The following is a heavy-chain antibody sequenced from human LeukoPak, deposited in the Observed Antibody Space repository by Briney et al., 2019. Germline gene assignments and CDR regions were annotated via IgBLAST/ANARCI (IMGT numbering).Heavy chain of an antibody. Sequence: SETLSLTCTVSGGSISSSSYYWGWIRQPPGKGLGWIGSIYYSGSTYYNPSLKSRVTISVDTSKNQFSLKLSSVTAADTAVYYCARDLYRFGELAYWGQGTLVTVSS. CDR1: GGSISSSSYY. D-gene: IGHD3-10*01. CDR2: IYYSGST. V-gene: IGHV4-39*07. CDR3: ARDLYRFGELAY. J-gene: IGHJ4*02.